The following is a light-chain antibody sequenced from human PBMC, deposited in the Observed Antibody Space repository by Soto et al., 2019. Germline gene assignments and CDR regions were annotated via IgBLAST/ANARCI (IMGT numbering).Light chain of an antibody. CDR1: QSISSY. CDR3: HQTFSAPVT. Sequence: DIQMTHSPSSLSASVGDRVTITCRARQSISSYLNWYQQKPVEAPKILIYAASTLQSGVPSRFSGRGSGPDFSLTISSLHPEDFATSYGHQTFSAPVTFGQGTTLEIK. V-gene: IGKV1-39*01. J-gene: IGKJ2*01. CDR2: AAS.